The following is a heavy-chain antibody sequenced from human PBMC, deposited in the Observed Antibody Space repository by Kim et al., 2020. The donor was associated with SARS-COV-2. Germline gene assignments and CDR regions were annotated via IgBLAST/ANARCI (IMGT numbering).Heavy chain of an antibody. D-gene: IGHD2-15*01. CDR2: INANNGDT. J-gene: IGHJ6*01. Sequence: ASVKVSCKASGYTFTNYAMHWVRQAPGQRLEWMGWINANNGDTKYSQKFQGRVTITRDTSASTTYMELSTLRSEDTAVYYRARELVAGTQSYYYYGLGV. CDR3: ARELVAGTQSYYYYGLGV. V-gene: IGHV1-3*01. CDR1: GYTFTNYA.